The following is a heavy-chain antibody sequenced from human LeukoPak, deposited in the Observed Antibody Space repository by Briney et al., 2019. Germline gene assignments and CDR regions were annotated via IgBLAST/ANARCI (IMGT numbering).Heavy chain of an antibody. D-gene: IGHD3-22*01. V-gene: IGHV4-4*02. J-gene: IGHJ5*02. CDR1: GFTFSSYEM. CDR3: ARDGYESSGYDP. CDR2: IYHSGST. Sequence: GSLRLSGAASGFTFSSYEMNWVRQPPGKGLEWVGEIYHSGSTNYNPSLKSRVTISVDKSKNQFSLKLSSVTAADTAVYYCARDGYESSGYDPWGQGTLVTVSS.